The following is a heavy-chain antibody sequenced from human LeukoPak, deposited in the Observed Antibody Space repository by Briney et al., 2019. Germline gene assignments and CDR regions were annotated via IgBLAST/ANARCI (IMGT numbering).Heavy chain of an antibody. CDR3: ARHGPRYYYGSGSSPNNWFDP. CDR1: GSRFTSYW. CDR2: IYPGDSDT. V-gene: IGHV5-51*01. J-gene: IGHJ5*02. D-gene: IGHD3-10*01. Sequence: GASLKISCKGSGSRFTSYWIGWVRQMPGKGLEWMGIIYPGDSDTRYSPSFQGQVTISADQSISTAYLQWSSLKASDTAMYYCARHGPRYYYGSGSSPNNWFDPWGQGTLVTVSS.